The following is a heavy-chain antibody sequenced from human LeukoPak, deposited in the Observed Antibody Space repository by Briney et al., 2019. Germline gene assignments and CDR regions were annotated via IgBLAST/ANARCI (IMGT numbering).Heavy chain of an antibody. Sequence: PGGSLRLSCAASGFTFSYYYMSWIRQAPGKGLEWVSYISSSSSYTNYADSVKGRFTISRGNAKNSLYLQMNSLRAEDTAVYYCARGARRDCSSTSCHFDYWGQGTLVTVSS. D-gene: IGHD2-2*01. CDR2: ISSSSSYT. V-gene: IGHV3-11*03. CDR1: GFTFSYYY. J-gene: IGHJ4*02. CDR3: ARGARRDCSSTSCHFDY.